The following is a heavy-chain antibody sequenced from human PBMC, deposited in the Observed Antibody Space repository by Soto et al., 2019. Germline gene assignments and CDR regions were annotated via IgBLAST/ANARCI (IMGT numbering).Heavy chain of an antibody. CDR2: IYTSGGT. J-gene: IGHJ4*02. Sequence: PSETLSLTCTVSGGSISSYYWSWIRQPAGKGLEWIGRIYTSGGTNYNPSLKSRVTMSVDTSKNQFSLKLSSVTAADTAVYYCARDGPYYDFWSGYYEALAPYYFDYWGQGTLVTVSS. CDR1: GGSISSYY. D-gene: IGHD3-3*01. CDR3: ARDGPYYDFWSGYYEALAPYYFDY. V-gene: IGHV4-4*07.